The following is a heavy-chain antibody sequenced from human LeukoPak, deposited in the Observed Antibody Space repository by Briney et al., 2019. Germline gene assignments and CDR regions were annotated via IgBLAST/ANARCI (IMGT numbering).Heavy chain of an antibody. Sequence: PSQTLSLTWTVSAFSISSGGDYWSWVRQQPGKGLAWIGSIYYIKSTYYNPSLKSRVTISVDSSKNQFSLKLSSVTTVDTAMYYCARDCHRAGGYWANNCFDTWGQGTLVTVSS. V-gene: IGHV4-31*02. D-gene: IGHD3-22*01. CDR1: AFSISSGGDY. J-gene: IGHJ5*01. CDR2: IYYIKST. CDR3: ARDCHRAGGYWANNCFDT.